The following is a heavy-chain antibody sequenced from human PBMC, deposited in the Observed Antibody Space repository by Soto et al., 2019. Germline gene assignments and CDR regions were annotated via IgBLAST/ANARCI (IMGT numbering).Heavy chain of an antibody. CDR1: GYTFTSYG. CDR3: ARGSPYGGGSGSYYNYYYYYGMDV. V-gene: IGHV1-18*01. Sequence: GASVKVSCKASGYTFTSYGISWVRQAPGQGLEWMGWISAYNGNTNYAQKLQGRVTMTTDTSTSTAYMELRSLRSDDTAEYYCARGSPYGGGSGSYYNYYYYYGMDVWGQGTTVTVSS. J-gene: IGHJ6*02. D-gene: IGHD3-10*01. CDR2: ISAYNGNT.